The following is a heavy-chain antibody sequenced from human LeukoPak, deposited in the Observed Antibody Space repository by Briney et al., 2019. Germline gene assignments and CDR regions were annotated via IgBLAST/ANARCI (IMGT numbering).Heavy chain of an antibody. CDR2: IYHSGST. J-gene: IGHJ4*02. Sequence: PSETLSLTRTVSGGSISSSSYYWGWIRQPPGKGLEWIGSIYHSGSTYYNPSLKSRVTISVDTSKNQFSLKLSSVTAADTAVYYCARHVPGYSSSWHDYWGQGTLVTVSS. V-gene: IGHV4-39*01. CDR1: GGSISSSSYY. D-gene: IGHD6-13*01. CDR3: ARHVPGYSSSWHDY.